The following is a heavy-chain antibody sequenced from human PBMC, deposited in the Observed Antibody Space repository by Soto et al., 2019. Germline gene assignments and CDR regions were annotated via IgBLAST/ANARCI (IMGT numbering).Heavy chain of an antibody. CDR3: AAYGFGDDYTADRIDY. J-gene: IGHJ4*02. Sequence: SVKVSCKASGYTFTSYDINWVRQATGQGLEWIGWIVLGSGNTNYAQKFQERVTITRDMSTSTAYMELSSLRSEDTAVYYCAAYGFGDDYTADRIDYWGQGTLVTVSS. CDR2: IVLGSGNT. V-gene: IGHV1-58*02. CDR1: GYTFTSYD. D-gene: IGHD4-4*01.